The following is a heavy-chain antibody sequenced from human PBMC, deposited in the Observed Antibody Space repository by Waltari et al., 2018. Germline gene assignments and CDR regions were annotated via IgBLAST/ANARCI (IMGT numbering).Heavy chain of an antibody. J-gene: IGHJ4*02. CDR1: GFTFSSNW. CDR3: AGDKY. CDR2: INQDGSKK. Sequence: EVQLVESGGGLVQPGGSLRLSCPASGFTFSSNWMTWDRQAPGKGLEEVANINQDGSKKDYVDSVKGRFTISRDNAKNSLYLQMNSLRAEDTAVYYCAGDKYWGQGTLVTVSS. V-gene: IGHV3-7*01.